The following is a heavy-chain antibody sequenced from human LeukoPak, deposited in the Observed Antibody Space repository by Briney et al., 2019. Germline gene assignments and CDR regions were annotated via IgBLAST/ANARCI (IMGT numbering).Heavy chain of an antibody. D-gene: IGHD3-22*01. J-gene: IGHJ4*02. CDR2: ISSSSSYI. Sequence: GGSLRLSCAASGFTFSSYSMNWVRQAPGKGLEWVSSISSSSSYIYYADSVKGQFTISRDNAKNSLYLQMNSLRAEDTAVYYCARDGPIVGNDYWGQGTLVTVSS. V-gene: IGHV3-21*01. CDR3: ARDGPIVGNDY. CDR1: GFTFSSYS.